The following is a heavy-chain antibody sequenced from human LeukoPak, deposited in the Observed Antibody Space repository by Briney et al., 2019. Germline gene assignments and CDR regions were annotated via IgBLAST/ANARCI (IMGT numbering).Heavy chain of an antibody. Sequence: WVSAISGSGGSTYYADSVKGRFTISRDNSKNTLYLQMNSLRAEDTAVYYCAKGEMATYFDYWGQGTLVTVSS. J-gene: IGHJ4*02. CDR3: AKGEMATYFDY. V-gene: IGHV3-23*01. D-gene: IGHD5-24*01. CDR2: ISGSGGST.